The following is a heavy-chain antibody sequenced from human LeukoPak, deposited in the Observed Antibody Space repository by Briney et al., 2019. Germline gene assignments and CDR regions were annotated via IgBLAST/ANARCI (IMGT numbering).Heavy chain of an antibody. CDR1: GFTFSSYG. CDR3: AKGGYCSSTSCYITSLPYYYYYMDV. V-gene: IGHV3-30*02. D-gene: IGHD2-2*02. J-gene: IGHJ6*03. CDR2: IRYDGSNK. Sequence: GGSLRLSCAASGFTFSSYGMHWVRQAPGKGLEWVAFIRYDGSNKYYADSVKGRFTISRDNSKNTLYLQMNSLRAEDTAVYYCAKGGYCSSTSCYITSLPYYYYYMDVWGKGTTVTVSS.